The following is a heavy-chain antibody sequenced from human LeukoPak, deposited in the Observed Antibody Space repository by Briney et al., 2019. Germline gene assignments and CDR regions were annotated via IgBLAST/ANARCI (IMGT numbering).Heavy chain of an antibody. J-gene: IGHJ6*02. D-gene: IGHD3-16*02. CDR1: GFTFTGHN. CDR2: ISSSSSYI. CDR3: ARRPNDIVEHYYYGMDV. Sequence: PGGSLRLSCAASGFTFTGHNMNWVRQAPGKGLGWVSSISSSSSYIYYADSVKGRFTISRDNAKNSLYLQMNGLRAEDTAVYYCARRPNDIVEHYYYGMDVWGQGTTVTVSS. V-gene: IGHV3-21*01.